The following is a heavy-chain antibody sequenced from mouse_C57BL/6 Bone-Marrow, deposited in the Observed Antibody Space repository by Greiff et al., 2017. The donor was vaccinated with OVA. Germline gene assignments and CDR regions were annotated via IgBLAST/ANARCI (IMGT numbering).Heavy chain of an antibody. D-gene: IGHD1-1*01. CDR3: AREHGSSLWFAY. CDR1: GYTFTSYW. J-gene: IGHJ3*01. CDR2: IYPGSGST. V-gene: IGHV1-55*01. Sequence: QVQLQQPGAELVKPGASVKMSCKASGYTFTSYWITWVKQRPGQGLEWIGDIYPGSGSTNYNEKFKSKATLTVDTSSSTAYMQLSSLTSEDSAVYYCAREHGSSLWFAYWGQGTLVTVSA.